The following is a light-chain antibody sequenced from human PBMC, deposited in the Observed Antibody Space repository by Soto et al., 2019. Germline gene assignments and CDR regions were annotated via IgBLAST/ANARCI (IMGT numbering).Light chain of an antibody. CDR2: AAC. CDR3: QHNGRS. V-gene: IGKV3-20*01. CDR1: ESVGSSL. J-gene: IGKJ5*01. Sequence: DIVLTQSPGTLSFSPGERATLSCRTSESVGSSLLAWYQQKPGQAPRLLIYAACSRATGISDRFSGSGSGIAFTLIIHRPDPEESAVCYRQHNGRSFGQGTRLEI.